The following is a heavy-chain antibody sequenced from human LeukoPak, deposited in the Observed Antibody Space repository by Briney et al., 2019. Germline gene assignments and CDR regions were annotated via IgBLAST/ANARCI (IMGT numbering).Heavy chain of an antibody. CDR3: ASRRSLYYGGTIDY. Sequence: SETLSLTCTVFGGSINSYYWTWIRQPPGKGLEEMGYISYSGGTNYNPSLKSRVTISVDTSKNQFSLKLSSVTAADTAVYYCASRRSLYYGGTIDYWGQGTLVTVSS. J-gene: IGHJ4*02. CDR2: ISYSGGT. D-gene: IGHD4-17*01. V-gene: IGHV4-59*12. CDR1: GGSINSYY.